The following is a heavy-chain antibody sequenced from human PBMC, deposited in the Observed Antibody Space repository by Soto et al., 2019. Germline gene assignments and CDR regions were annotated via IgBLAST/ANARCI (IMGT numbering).Heavy chain of an antibody. V-gene: IGHV3-23*01. CDR2: ISGSGGST. CDR1: GFTFSSYA. J-gene: IGHJ6*02. CDR3: AKDTHEVLRYFDWLPNYFYGFDV. Sequence: PGEALTLSCAASGFTFSSYAMSRVRQAPGKGLEWVSAISGSGGSTYYADSVKGRFTISRDNSKNTLYLQMNSLRAEDTAVYYCAKDTHEVLRYFDWLPNYFYGFDVWGQVTTVPVSS. D-gene: IGHD3-9*01.